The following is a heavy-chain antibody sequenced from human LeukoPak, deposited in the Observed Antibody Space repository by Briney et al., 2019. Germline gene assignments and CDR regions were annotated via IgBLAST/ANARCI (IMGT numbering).Heavy chain of an antibody. J-gene: IGHJ4*02. D-gene: IGHD4-17*01. Sequence: QPGGTLRLSCAASGFTFRSFGMSWVRQAPGKGLEWVSSISGSGDSTYYAESVKGRFTISRDNSKNTLFLQMNSLTAEDTAVYYCAKSGQPNGDYLYFDPWGQGTLVTVPS. CDR3: AKSGQPNGDYLYFDP. CDR1: GFTFRSFG. CDR2: ISGSGDST. V-gene: IGHV3-23*01.